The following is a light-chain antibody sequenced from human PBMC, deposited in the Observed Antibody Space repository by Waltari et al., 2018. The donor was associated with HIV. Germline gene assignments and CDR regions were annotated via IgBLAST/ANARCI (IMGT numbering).Light chain of an antibody. V-gene: IGLV3-25*03. CDR3: QSTDSSGTYVV. Sequence: SYELTQPPSLSVSPGRPASITCSGAALPNQYASWYQQKAGQAPVLIIYKDSERPSGIPERFSGSSSGTTVTLTISGVQAEDEADYYCQSTDSSGTYVVFGGGTKVTVL. CDR2: KDS. CDR1: ALPNQY. J-gene: IGLJ2*01.